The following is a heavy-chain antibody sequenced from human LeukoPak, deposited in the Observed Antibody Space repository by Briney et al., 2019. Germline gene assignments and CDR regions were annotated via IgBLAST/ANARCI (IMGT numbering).Heavy chain of an antibody. CDR3: ARDQVAGDFDY. CDR1: GFTFSRYS. J-gene: IGHJ4*02. D-gene: IGHD5-12*01. Sequence: PGGSLRLSCAASGFTFSRYSLNWVRQAPGKGLEWVSSIDGSSSHIYYADSVKGRFTISRDNAKSSLYLQMKSLRAEDTAVYYCARDQVAGDFDYWGQGTLVTVSS. CDR2: IDGSSSHI. V-gene: IGHV3-21*01.